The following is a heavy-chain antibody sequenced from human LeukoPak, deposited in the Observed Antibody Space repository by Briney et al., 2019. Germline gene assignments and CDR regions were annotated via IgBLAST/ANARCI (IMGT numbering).Heavy chain of an antibody. CDR2: ISYDGSNK. CDR1: GFTFSSYG. J-gene: IGHJ4*02. Sequence: GRSLRLSCAASGFTFSSYGMHWARQAPGKGLEWVAVISYDGSNKYYADSVKGRFTISRDNSKNTLYLQMNSLRAEDTAVYYCAKDLGGVDYWGQGTLVTVSS. D-gene: IGHD2-8*02. CDR3: AKDLGGVDY. V-gene: IGHV3-30*18.